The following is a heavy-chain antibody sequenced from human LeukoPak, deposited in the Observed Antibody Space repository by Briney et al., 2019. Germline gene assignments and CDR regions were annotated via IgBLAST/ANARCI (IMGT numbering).Heavy chain of an antibody. CDR2: IDPSGGST. Sequence: GASVKVSCKASGYTFTSYYMNWVRQAPGQGLEWMGIIDPSGGSTSYAQKFQGRVTMTRDMSTSTVYMELSSLRSEDTAVYYCARVREYDSSGWDAFDIWGQGTMVTVSS. J-gene: IGHJ3*02. CDR3: ARVREYDSSGWDAFDI. D-gene: IGHD3-22*01. V-gene: IGHV1-46*01. CDR1: GYTFTSYY.